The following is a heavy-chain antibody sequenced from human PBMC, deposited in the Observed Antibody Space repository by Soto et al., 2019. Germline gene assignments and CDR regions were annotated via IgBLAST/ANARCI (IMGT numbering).Heavy chain of an antibody. CDR1: GGTISSSSYY. J-gene: IGHJ6*03. CDR2: IYYSGST. D-gene: IGHD3-16*02. CDR3: ARPRRYDYIWGSYRYGYYMDV. V-gene: IGHV4-39*01. Sequence: SETLSLRCTVSGGTISSSSYYWGWIRQPPGKGLEWIGSIYYSGSTYYNPSLKSRVTISVDTSKNQFSLKLSSVTAADTAVYYCARPRRYDYIWGSYRYGYYMDVWGKGTTVTVSS.